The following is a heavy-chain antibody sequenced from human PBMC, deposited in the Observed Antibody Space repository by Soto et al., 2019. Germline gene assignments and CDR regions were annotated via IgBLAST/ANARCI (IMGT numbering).Heavy chain of an antibody. CDR2: IWYDGNNK. V-gene: IGHV3-33*01. Sequence: QVQLVESGGGVVQPGRSLRLSCEASGFTFSNYGMHWVRQAPGKGLEWVAVIWYDGNNKYYADSVKGRFTISRDNSKNTLYLQMNSLRAEDTAVDYCARYGERIDWLAHFDYWGQGTLVTVSS. J-gene: IGHJ4*02. D-gene: IGHD3-9*01. CDR3: ARYGERIDWLAHFDY. CDR1: GFTFSNYG.